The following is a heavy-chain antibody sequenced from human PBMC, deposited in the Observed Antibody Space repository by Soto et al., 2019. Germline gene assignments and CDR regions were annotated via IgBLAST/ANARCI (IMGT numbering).Heavy chain of an antibody. CDR3: ASDY. Sequence: EVQMLESGGALVQPGGSLRLSCAVSGLTFKNYGMSWVRQAPGKGLEWVSTIDTSGGGTYYADSVKGRFTISRDNSKNTLDLQMNSLRDEATALYYCASDYWGQGTRVTVSP. J-gene: IGHJ4*02. CDR2: IDTSGGGT. CDR1: GLTFKNYG. V-gene: IGHV3-23*01.